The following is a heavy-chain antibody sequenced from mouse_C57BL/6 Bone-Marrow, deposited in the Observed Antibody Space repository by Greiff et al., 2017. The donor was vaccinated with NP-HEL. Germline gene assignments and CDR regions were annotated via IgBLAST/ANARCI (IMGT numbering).Heavy chain of an antibody. J-gene: IGHJ1*03. Sequence: VQRVESGAELVRPGASVTLSCTASGYTFTDYEMHWVQQTPVHGLEWIGAINPEPGGTAYNQKFKGKAILTADKSSSTAYMELRSLTSEDSAVYYGTRGRLGGRYWYFDVWGTGTTVTVSS. V-gene: IGHV1-15*01. D-gene: IGHD4-1*01. CDR2: INPEPGGT. CDR1: GYTFTDYE. CDR3: TRGRLGGRYWYFDV.